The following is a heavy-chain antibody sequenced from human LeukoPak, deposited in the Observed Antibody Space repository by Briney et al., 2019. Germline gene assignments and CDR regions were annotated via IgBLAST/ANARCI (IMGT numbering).Heavy chain of an antibody. CDR1: GGSMSSYY. Sequence: SETLSLTCTVSGGSMSSYYWSWIRQPPGKDLEWIGYIYYSGSTKYKPSLKSRVTISVDTSKNQFSLNLGSVTAADTAVYYCARATLVPAAYYFDYWGQGTLVTVSS. D-gene: IGHD2-2*01. CDR2: IYYSGST. V-gene: IGHV4-59*01. CDR3: ARATLVPAAYYFDY. J-gene: IGHJ4*02.